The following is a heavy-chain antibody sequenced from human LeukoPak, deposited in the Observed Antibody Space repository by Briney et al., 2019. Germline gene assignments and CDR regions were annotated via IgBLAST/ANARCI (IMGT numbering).Heavy chain of an antibody. D-gene: IGHD6-13*01. CDR2: ISDSGGRT. V-gene: IGHV3-23*01. CDR1: GFTFGSYA. CDR3: AESIAASGTVY. J-gene: IGHJ4*02. Sequence: PGGSLRLSCAASGFTFGSYAMNWVRQAPGKGLEWVSFISDSGGRTYYADSVKGRFTISRDNSKNTLFLQMSRLRAEDTGVYYCAESIAASGTVYWGQGTQVTVSS.